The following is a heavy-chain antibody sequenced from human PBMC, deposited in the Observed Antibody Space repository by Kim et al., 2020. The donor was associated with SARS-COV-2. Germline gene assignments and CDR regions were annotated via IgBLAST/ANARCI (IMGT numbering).Heavy chain of an antibody. V-gene: IGHV4-34*01. D-gene: IGHD3-10*01. CDR3: ARNYYGSGITTEPFDY. J-gene: IGHJ4*02. Sequence: SLKSRVTISVDQSKNQFSRKLSAVTAADTAVYYCARNYYGSGITTEPFDYWGQGTLVTVSS.